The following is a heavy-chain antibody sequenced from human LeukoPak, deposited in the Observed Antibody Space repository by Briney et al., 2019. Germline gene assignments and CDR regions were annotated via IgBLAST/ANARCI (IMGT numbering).Heavy chain of an antibody. CDR3: ARGLSTAARQEIDY. CDR2: ISSSSSYI. J-gene: IGHJ4*02. V-gene: IGHV3-21*01. CDR1: GFTFSSYS. Sequence: KSGGSLRLSCAASGFTFSSYSMNWVRQAPGKGLEWVSSISSSSSYIYYADSVKGRFTISRDNAKNSLYLQMNSLRAEDTAVYYCARGLSTAARQEIDYWGQGTLVTVSS. D-gene: IGHD6-6*01.